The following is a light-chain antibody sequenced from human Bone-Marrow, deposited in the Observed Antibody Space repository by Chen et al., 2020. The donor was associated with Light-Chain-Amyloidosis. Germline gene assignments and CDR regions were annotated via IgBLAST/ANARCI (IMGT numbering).Light chain of an antibody. V-gene: IGLV6-57*01. CDR1: IGSIATNY. Sequence: NFMLTQPHSVSESPGKTVIISCTRSIGSIATNYVQWYQQRPGSSPTTVIYEDDQRPSGVPDRFLGSIDRASNSASLTISGLKTEDEADYCCQSYQGSSQGVFGGGTKLTVL. CDR2: EDD. J-gene: IGLJ3*02. CDR3: QSYQGSSQGV.